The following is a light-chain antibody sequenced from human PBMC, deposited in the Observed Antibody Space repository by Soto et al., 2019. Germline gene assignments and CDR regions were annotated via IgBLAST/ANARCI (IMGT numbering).Light chain of an antibody. J-gene: IGLJ3*02. CDR2: SNN. CDR1: SSNIGSNA. V-gene: IGLV1-44*01. CDR3: ATWDDSLNGWV. Sequence: QSVLTQPPSASGTPGQRVTISCSGSSSNIGSNAVSWYQQLPGTAPKVLIYSNNQRPSGVPDRFSGSKSGTSASLAISGLQSEDDADYYCATWDDSLNGWVFGGGPKLTVL.